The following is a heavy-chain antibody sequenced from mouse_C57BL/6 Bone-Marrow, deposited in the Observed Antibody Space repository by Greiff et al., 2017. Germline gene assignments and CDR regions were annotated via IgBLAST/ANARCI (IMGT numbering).Heavy chain of an antibody. CDR1: GFTFSSYG. CDR3: ARHYYGSSHYFDY. CDR2: ISSGGSYT. V-gene: IGHV5-6*01. J-gene: IGHJ2*01. D-gene: IGHD1-1*01. Sequence: EVQVVESGGDLVKPGGSLKLSCAASGFTFSSYGMSWVRQTPDKRLEWVATISSGGSYTYYPDRVKGRFTISRDNAKNTLYLQMSSLKSEDTAMYYCARHYYGSSHYFDYWGQGTTLTVSS.